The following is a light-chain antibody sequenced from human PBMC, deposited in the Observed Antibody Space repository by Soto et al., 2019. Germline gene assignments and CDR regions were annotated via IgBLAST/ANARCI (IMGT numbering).Light chain of an antibody. V-gene: IGKV1-9*01. CDR2: AAS. CDR3: QQLNTYPIT. CDR1: QGIASY. Sequence: DIQLTQSPSFLSASVGDRVTITCRASQGIASYLAWYQQRPGKAPKLLIYAASTLQSGVPSRFSGSGSGTEFTLPIGGLQPEDFATYYCQQLNTYPITFGQGTRLEIK. J-gene: IGKJ5*01.